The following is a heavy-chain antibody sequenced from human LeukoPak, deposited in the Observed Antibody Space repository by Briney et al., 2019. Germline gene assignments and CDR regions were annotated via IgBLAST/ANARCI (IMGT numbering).Heavy chain of an antibody. V-gene: IGHV3-30-3*01. CDR2: ISYDGSNK. D-gene: IGHD2-2*01. CDR1: GFTFSSYA. CDR3: AGTKLGRSYGMDV. Sequence: QPGGSLRLSCAVSGFTFSSYAMHWVCQAPGKGLEWVAVISYDGSNKYYADSVKGRFTISRDNSKNTLYLQMNSLRAEDTAVYYCAGTKLGRSYGMDVWGQGTTVTVS. J-gene: IGHJ6*02.